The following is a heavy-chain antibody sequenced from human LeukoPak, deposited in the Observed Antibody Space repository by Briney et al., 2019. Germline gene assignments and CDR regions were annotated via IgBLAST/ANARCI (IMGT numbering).Heavy chain of an antibody. CDR3: ARHTHYYGSGSLGFDY. Sequence: SETLSLTCTVSGGSISSYYWSWIRQPPGKGLEWIGYIYYSGSTNYNPSLKSRVTISVDTSKNQFSLKLSSVTAADTAVHYCARHTHYYGSGSLGFDYWGQGTLVTVSS. J-gene: IGHJ4*02. CDR1: GGSISSYY. CDR2: IYYSGST. V-gene: IGHV4-59*08. D-gene: IGHD3-10*01.